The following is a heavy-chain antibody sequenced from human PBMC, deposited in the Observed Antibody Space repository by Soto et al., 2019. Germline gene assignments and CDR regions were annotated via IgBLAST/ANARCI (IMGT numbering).Heavy chain of an antibody. Sequence: ASVKVSCKASGYTFTSYGISWVRQAPGQGLEWMGWISAYNGNTNYAQKLQGRVTMTTDTSTSTAYMELRSLRSDDTAVYYCARAPYSLLVPAAYYYGMDVWSQGTKVTVSS. J-gene: IGHJ6*02. CDR3: ARAPYSLLVPAAYYYGMDV. CDR2: ISAYNGNT. D-gene: IGHD2-2*01. CDR1: GYTFTSYG. V-gene: IGHV1-18*01.